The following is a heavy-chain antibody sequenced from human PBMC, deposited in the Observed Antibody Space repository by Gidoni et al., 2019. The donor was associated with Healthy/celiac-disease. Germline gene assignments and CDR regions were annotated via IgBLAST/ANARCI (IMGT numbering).Heavy chain of an antibody. D-gene: IGHD2-15*01. Sequence: QVQLVQSGAAAKKPGASVKVSCKASGYTFTSYYMHWVRQAPGQGLEWMGIINPSGGSTSYAQKFQGRVTMTRDTSTSTVYMELSSLRAEDTAVYYCARDRDDCSGGSCYVDYWGQGTLVTVSS. J-gene: IGHJ4*02. CDR2: INPSGGST. V-gene: IGHV1-46*01. CDR1: GYTFTSYY. CDR3: ARDRDDCSGGSCYVDY.